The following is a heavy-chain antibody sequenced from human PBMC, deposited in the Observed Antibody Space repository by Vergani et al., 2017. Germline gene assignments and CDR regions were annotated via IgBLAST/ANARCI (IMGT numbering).Heavy chain of an antibody. CDR2: IHASGTK. D-gene: IGHD5-12*01. J-gene: IGHJ4*02. V-gene: IGHV4-61*02. CDR3: TKGSRGYTGYFFDY. CDR1: GASITSGSFY. Sequence: QVHLNEAGPGLVKPSQTLSLTCTVSGASITSGSFYWSWIRQPAGKGLEWIGRIHASGTKNYNPSLRSRVTLSVDTSKNQLSLKMISMTAADTAVYYCTKGSRGYTGYFFDYWGQGTLATVSS.